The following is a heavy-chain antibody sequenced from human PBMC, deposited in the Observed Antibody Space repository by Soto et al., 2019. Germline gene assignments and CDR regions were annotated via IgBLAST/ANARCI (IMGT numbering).Heavy chain of an antibody. CDR1: GFGFSTHA. CDR3: SSTSCYSPFDY. J-gene: IGHJ4*02. CDR2: ITNTGITT. V-gene: IGHV3-23*01. Sequence: VGSLRLSCAASGFGFSTHALSWVRQAPGKGLEWLSSITNTGITTHYADSVKGRFTISRENSRNTLHLQMNNLRVDDTAVYYCSSTSCYSPFDYWGQGTLVTVSS. D-gene: IGHD2-2*02.